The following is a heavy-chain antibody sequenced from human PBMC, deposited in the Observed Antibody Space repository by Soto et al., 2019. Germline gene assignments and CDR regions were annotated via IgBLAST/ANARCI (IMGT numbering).Heavy chain of an antibody. V-gene: IGHV4-31*03. CDR3: ARQNPYSSGSYYFDF. CDR2: IYYNGSP. CDR1: DGSISSGAYY. D-gene: IGHD6-19*01. Sequence: SETLSLTCTGSDGSISSGAYYWSWLRQHPGKGPEWIGYIYYNGSPYYNPSLGGRVTISVAPSNSQFSLELRSVTAADTAVYYCARQNPYSSGSYYFDFWGPGTLVTVSS. J-gene: IGHJ4*02.